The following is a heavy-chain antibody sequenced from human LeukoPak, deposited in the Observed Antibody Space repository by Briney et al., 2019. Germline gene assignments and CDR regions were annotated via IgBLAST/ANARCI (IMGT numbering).Heavy chain of an antibody. CDR1: GYTFTGDY. Sequence: ASVKLSCNASGYTFTGDYMHWVRHAPGQGLERMGCINPNRGGTNFAQKFQGRVTMTRDTSLSTAPMEMCRLRPDDTAAYYRVPGFLDIAMITTVRDYWGQGTLVTASA. D-gene: IGHD4-17*01. J-gene: IGHJ4*02. V-gene: IGHV1-2*02. CDR3: VPGFLDIAMITTVRDY. CDR2: INPNRGGT.